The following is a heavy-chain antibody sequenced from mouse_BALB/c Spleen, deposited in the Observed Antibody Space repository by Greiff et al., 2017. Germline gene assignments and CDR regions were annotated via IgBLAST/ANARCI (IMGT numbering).Heavy chain of an antibody. CDR1: GFNIKDTY. Sequence: EVQLQQSGAELVKPGASVKLSCTASGFNIKDTYMHWVKQRPEKGLEWIGRIDPANGNTKYDPKFQGKATITADTSSNTAYLQLSSLTSEDTAVYYCARRYDDAMDYWGQGTSVTVSS. V-gene: IGHV14-3*02. D-gene: IGHD2-14*01. J-gene: IGHJ4*01. CDR3: ARRYDDAMDY. CDR2: IDPANGNT.